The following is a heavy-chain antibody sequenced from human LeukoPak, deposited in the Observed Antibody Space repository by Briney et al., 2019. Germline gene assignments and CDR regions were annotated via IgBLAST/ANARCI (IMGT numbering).Heavy chain of an antibody. J-gene: IGHJ1*01. CDR1: GYSISSGYH. CDR2: IYHSGST. V-gene: IGHV4-38-2*02. D-gene: IGHD3-22*01. CDR3: ARVVQSTDSSGFYLPEYFQH. Sequence: SETLSLTCTVSGYSISSGYHWGWIRQPPGTGLEWIGSIYHSGSTYYNPSLKSRVTISVDTSKNQFSLKLRFVTAADTAVYYCARVVQSTDSSGFYLPEYFQHWGQGTLVTVSS.